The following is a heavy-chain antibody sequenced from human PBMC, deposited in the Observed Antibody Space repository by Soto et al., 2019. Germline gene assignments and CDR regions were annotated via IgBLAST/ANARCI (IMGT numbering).Heavy chain of an antibody. Sequence: EVQLLESGGGLVQPGGSLRLSCAASGFTFSSYAMSWVRQAPGKGLEWVSAISGSGGSTYYADSVKGRFTISRDNSKNTLYLQMKSLRAEDTAVYYCAKDLAVTTTNGMDVWGQGTTVTVSS. CDR1: GFTFSSYA. V-gene: IGHV3-23*01. D-gene: IGHD4-17*01. J-gene: IGHJ6*02. CDR3: AKDLAVTTTNGMDV. CDR2: ISGSGGST.